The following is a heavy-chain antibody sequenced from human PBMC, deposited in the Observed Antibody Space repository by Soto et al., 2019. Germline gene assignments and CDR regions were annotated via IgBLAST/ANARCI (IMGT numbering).Heavy chain of an antibody. CDR3: TTDHLYYVMDV. CDR2: IKSKTDSGTT. Sequence: PGGSLRLSFAASGFTFSNAWMSWVRQAPGKGLEWVGRIKSKTDSGTTDYAAPVKGRFTISRDDSKNTLFLQMNSLKTEDTAVYYCTTDHLYYVMDVWGQGTPVTVSS. V-gene: IGHV3-15*01. CDR1: GFTFSNAW. J-gene: IGHJ6*02.